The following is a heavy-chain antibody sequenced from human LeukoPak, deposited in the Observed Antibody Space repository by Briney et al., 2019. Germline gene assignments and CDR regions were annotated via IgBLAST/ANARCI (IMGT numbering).Heavy chain of an antibody. CDR1: GGSIRSSSYY. CDR2: IYYSGST. D-gene: IGHD6-6*01. CDR3: ERLSIAAPSGDY. J-gene: IGHJ4*02. V-gene: IGHV4-39*01. Sequence: SETLSLXCTVSGGSIRSSSYYWVWIRQPPGKGLEWIGSIYYSGSTDYNPSLKSRVTISVDTSKNQFSLRLSSVTAADTAVYYCERLSIAAPSGDYWGQGTLVTVSS.